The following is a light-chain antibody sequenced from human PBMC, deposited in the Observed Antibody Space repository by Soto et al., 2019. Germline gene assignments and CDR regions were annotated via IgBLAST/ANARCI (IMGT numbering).Light chain of an antibody. CDR2: GAF. CDR1: QSVSSN. CDR3: QQYNNWPPWT. Sequence: EIVMTQSPATLSVSPGERATLSCRASQSVSSNLAWYQQKPGQAPRLLIYGAFTRATGIPARFSGSGSGTEFTLTISSLQSEDFAVYYCQQYNNWPPWTFGQGTKVKIK. V-gene: IGKV3-15*01. J-gene: IGKJ1*01.